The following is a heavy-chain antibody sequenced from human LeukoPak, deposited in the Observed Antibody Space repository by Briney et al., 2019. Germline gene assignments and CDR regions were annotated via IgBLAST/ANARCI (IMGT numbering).Heavy chain of an antibody. V-gene: IGHV4-39*01. CDR3: ASAHSRYCSSTSCYRTHAFDI. Sequence: SETVSFTCTVSGGSINSSSYYWGWIRQPPGKGLEWIGSIYYSGSTYYIPSLKSRVTIAVDTSKNQFSLKLSSVTAADTAVYYWASAHSRYCSSTSCYRTHAFDIWGQGTMVTVSS. CDR1: GGSINSSSYY. D-gene: IGHD2-2*01. J-gene: IGHJ3*02. CDR2: IYYSGST.